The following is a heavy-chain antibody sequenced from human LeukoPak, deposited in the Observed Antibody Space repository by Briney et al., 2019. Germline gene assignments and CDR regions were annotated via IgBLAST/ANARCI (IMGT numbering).Heavy chain of an antibody. J-gene: IGHJ4*02. D-gene: IGHD5-24*01. CDR1: GFTFSSYG. CDR3: ASGASWLQVDY. V-gene: IGHV3-30*03. Sequence: PGGSLRLSCAASGFTFSSYGMHWVRQAPGKGLEWVAVISYDGSNKYYADSVKGRFTISRDNSKNTLYLQMNSLRAEDTAVYYCASGASWLQVDYWGQGTLVTVSS. CDR2: ISYDGSNK.